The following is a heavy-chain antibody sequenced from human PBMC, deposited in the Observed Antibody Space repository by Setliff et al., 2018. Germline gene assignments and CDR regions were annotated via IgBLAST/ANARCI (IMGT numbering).Heavy chain of an antibody. CDR3: ARGYYNFLSGYYTPYYFDY. CDR1: GCSIRNYY. J-gene: IGHJ4*02. Sequence: PSETLSLTCTVSGCSIRNYYWSWIRQPPGKGLEWIGYIYYSGNTNYNPSLKSRVTISVDTSKNQFSLKLSSVTAADTAVYFCARGYYNFLSGYYTPYYFDYWGQGTLVTVSS. D-gene: IGHD3-3*01. CDR2: IYYSGNT. V-gene: IGHV4-59*01.